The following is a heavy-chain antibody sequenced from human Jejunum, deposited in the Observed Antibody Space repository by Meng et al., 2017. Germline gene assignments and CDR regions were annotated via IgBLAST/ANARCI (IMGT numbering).Heavy chain of an antibody. CDR3: ARARETYHGWGSKYFFDS. V-gene: IGHV4-31*03. CDR1: GGSIRTGGYF. CDR2: MYYTGST. Sequence: SETLSLTCTVSGGSIRTGGYFWSWIRQQPGKGLEWIGYMYYTGSTDYNPSLTSRATISLDTSKNHFSLELASVTAADTALYYCARARETYHGWGSKYFFDSWGQGTLVTVAS. J-gene: IGHJ4*02. D-gene: IGHD3-10*01.